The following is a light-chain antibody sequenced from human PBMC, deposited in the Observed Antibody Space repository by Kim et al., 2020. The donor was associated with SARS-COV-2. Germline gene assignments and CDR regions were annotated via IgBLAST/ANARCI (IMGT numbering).Light chain of an antibody. Sequence: QSVVTQPASVSGSPGQSITISCTGTSSDVGSYKFVSWYQLHPGKVPKLILFDVSRRPSGVSDRFSGSKSGNTASLTISGLQAEDEAEYYCCSYAGTSTFYVFGGGTKVTVL. V-gene: IGLV2-23*02. CDR2: DVS. CDR1: SSDVGSYKF. J-gene: IGLJ1*01. CDR3: CSYAGTSTFYV.